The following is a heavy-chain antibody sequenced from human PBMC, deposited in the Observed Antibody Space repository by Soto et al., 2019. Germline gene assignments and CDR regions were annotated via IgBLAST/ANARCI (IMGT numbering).Heavy chain of an antibody. J-gene: IGHJ3*02. D-gene: IGHD3-22*01. CDR3: AKGYYDSSGNSAFDI. V-gene: IGHV3-30*18. CDR1: GFPFSIYG. CDR2: ISYDGSNK. Sequence: SGGSLRLSCAASGFPFSIYGMHWVRQSPGKGLEWVAFISYDGSNKYYADSVKGRFTISRDNSKNTLYLQMNSLRAEDTAVYYCAKGYYDSSGNSAFDIWCQGTLVTVSS.